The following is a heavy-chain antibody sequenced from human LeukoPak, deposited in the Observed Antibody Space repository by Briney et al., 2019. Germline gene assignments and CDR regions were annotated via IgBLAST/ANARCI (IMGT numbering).Heavy chain of an antibody. CDR2: IYYSGST. Sequence: SETLSLTCTVSDGSISSSSYYWGWIRQPPGKGLEWIGSIYYSGSTYYNPSLKSRVTISVDTSKNQFSLKLSSVTAADTAVYYCARHPQLADAFDIWGQGTMVTVSS. J-gene: IGHJ3*02. CDR1: DGSISSSSYY. D-gene: IGHD6-13*01. CDR3: ARHPQLADAFDI. V-gene: IGHV4-39*07.